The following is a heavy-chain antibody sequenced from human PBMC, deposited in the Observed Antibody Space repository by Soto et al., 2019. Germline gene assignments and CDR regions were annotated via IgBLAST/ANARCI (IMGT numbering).Heavy chain of an antibody. CDR1: GYTFTGYY. CDR3: ARDPPMVRGVIYGMDV. CDR2: INPNSGGT. J-gene: IGHJ6*02. Sequence: GASVKVSCKASGYTFTGYYMHWVRQAPGQGLEWMGWINPNSGGTNYAQKFQGRVTMTRDTSISTAYMELSRLRSDDTAVYSCARDPPMVRGVIYGMDVWGQGTTVTVSS. V-gene: IGHV1-2*02. D-gene: IGHD3-10*01.